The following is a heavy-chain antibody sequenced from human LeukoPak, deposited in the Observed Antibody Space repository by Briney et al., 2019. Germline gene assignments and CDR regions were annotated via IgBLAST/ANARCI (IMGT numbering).Heavy chain of an antibody. CDR3: ARLSSHYGDYKVDP. V-gene: IGHV1-8*02. D-gene: IGHD4-17*01. Sequence: ASVKVSCKTSGYTFTNYDIYWVRQAPGQGLEWMGWMNPHSGKTGYAQNFQGRVTMTRDTSISTAYMELSSLRSEDTAVYYCARLSSHYGDYKVDPWGQGTLVTVSS. CDR2: MNPHSGKT. J-gene: IGHJ5*02. CDR1: GYTFTNYD.